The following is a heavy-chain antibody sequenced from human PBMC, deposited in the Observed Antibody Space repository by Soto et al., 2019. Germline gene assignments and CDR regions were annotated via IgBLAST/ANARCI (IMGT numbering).Heavy chain of an antibody. J-gene: IGHJ3*02. Sequence: SVKVSCKASGGTFSSYSISWVRQAPGQGLEWMGRIIPILGIADYAQKFQGRVTITADSSTSTAYMELSSLRSEDTAVYYCARDAGGRITMIVTDAFDIWGQ. D-gene: IGHD3-22*01. CDR2: IIPILGIA. V-gene: IGHV1-69*04. CDR3: ARDAGGRITMIVTDAFDI. CDR1: GGTFSSYS.